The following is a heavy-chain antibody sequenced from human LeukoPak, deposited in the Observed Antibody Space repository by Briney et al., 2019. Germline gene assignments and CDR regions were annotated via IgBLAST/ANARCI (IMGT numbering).Heavy chain of an antibody. Sequence: PGGSLRLSCAASGFTFSSYSLNWVRQAPGKGLEWLSYISSTSSAIYYADSVKGRFTISRDNAKNSLYLQMNSLRAEDTAVYYCGRDDRGIGDPWGQGTLVTVSS. CDR3: GRDDRGIGDP. CDR2: ISSTSSAI. D-gene: IGHD6-13*01. J-gene: IGHJ5*02. V-gene: IGHV3-48*04. CDR1: GFTFSSYS.